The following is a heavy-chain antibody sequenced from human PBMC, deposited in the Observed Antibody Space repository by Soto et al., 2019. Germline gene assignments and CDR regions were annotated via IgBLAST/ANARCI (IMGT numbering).Heavy chain of an antibody. Sequence: GGSLRLSCAASGFPFSSYAMTWVRQAPGKGLDWVSTIDFSGGHTYYANSVRGRFTISRDNSKNTLYLQMNGLRDEDTAVYYCGGVSRNTYYYYMEVWGTGTTVTVSS. V-gene: IGHV3-23*01. CDR2: IDFSGGHT. J-gene: IGHJ6*03. CDR1: GFPFSSYA. CDR3: GGVSRNTYYYYMEV. D-gene: IGHD3-10*01.